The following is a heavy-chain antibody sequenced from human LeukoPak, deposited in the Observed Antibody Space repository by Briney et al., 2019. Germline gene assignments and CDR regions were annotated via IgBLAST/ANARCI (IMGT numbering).Heavy chain of an antibody. CDR1: GFTFSSYS. D-gene: IGHD2-8*01. CDR2: ISSSSSYI. J-gene: IGHJ3*02. Sequence: GGSLRLSCAASGFTFSSYSMNWVRQAPGKGLEWVSSISSSSSYIYYADSVKGRFTISRDNAKNSLYLQMNSLRAEDTAVYYCARVMRPFAFDIWGQGTMVTVSS. V-gene: IGHV3-21*01. CDR3: ARVMRPFAFDI.